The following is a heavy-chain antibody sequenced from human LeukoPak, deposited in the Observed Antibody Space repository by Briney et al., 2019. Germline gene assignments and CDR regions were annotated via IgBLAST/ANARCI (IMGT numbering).Heavy chain of an antibody. CDR3: ARHSMYSSSWYYFDY. Sequence: SETLSLTCVVYGGSFSGYYWSWIRQPPGKGLEWIGEINHSGSTNYNPSLKSRVTISVDTSKNQFSLKLSSVTAADTAVYYCARHSMYSSSWYYFDYWGQGTLVTVSS. CDR1: GGSFSGYY. V-gene: IGHV4-34*01. D-gene: IGHD6-13*01. CDR2: INHSGST. J-gene: IGHJ4*02.